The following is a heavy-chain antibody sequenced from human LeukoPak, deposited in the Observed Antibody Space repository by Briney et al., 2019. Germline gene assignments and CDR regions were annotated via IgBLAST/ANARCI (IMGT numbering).Heavy chain of an antibody. CDR2: INSDGSST. CDR3: ARDLAAMVFSYYYYGMDV. CDR1: GFTFSSYW. D-gene: IGHD5-18*01. Sequence: PGGSLRLSCAASGFTFSSYWMHWVRQAPGKGLVWVSRINSDGSSTSYADSVKGRFTISRDNAKNTLYLQMNSLRAEDTAVYYCARDLAAMVFSYYYYGMDVWGQGTTVTVSS. V-gene: IGHV3-74*01. J-gene: IGHJ6*02.